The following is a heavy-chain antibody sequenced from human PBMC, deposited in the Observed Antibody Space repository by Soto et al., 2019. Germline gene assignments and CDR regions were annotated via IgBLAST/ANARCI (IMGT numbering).Heavy chain of an antibody. CDR3: ARVRKWELPGGWFDP. CDR2: ISAYNGNT. J-gene: IGHJ5*02. Sequence: QVQLVQSGAEVKKPGASVKVSCKASGYTFTSYGISWVRQAPGQGLEWMGWISAYNGNTNYAQKLQGRVTMTTDTSTSTACMELRSLRSDDTAVYYCARVRKWELPGGWFDPWGQGTLVTVSS. V-gene: IGHV1-18*04. CDR1: GYTFTSYG. D-gene: IGHD1-26*01.